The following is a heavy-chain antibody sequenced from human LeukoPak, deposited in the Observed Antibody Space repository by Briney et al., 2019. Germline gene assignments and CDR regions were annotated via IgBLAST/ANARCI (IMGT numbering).Heavy chain of an antibody. CDR3: ARVGDGYNFPFCYFDY. V-gene: IGHV3-11*04. CDR1: GFTFSDYY. D-gene: IGHD5-24*01. Sequence: GGSLRLSCAASGFTFSDYYMSWIRQAPGKGLEWVSYISSSGSTIYYADSVKGRFTISRDNAKNSLYLQMNSLRAEDTAVYYCARVGDGYNFPFCYFDYWGQGTLVTVSS. J-gene: IGHJ4*02. CDR2: ISSSGSTI.